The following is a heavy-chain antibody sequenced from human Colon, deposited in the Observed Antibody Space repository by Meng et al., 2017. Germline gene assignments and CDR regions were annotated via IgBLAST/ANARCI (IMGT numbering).Heavy chain of an antibody. J-gene: IGHJ5*02. V-gene: IGHV4-30-4*01. CDR1: GGSISSGDYY. Sequence: QVRLQELGPGRVQPSQTLSLTCTVAGGSISSGDYYWSWIRQPPGKGLEWIGYIYYSGSTYSNASLKSRVTISIDRSKNQFSLKLSSVTAADTAVYYCARDRKHYGERGWFDPWGQGTLVTVSS. D-gene: IGHD4-17*01. CDR3: ARDRKHYGERGWFDP. CDR2: IYYSGST.